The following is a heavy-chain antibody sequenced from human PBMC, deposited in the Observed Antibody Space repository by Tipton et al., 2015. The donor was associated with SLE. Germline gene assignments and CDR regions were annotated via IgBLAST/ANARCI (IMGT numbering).Heavy chain of an antibody. D-gene: IGHD3-22*01. J-gene: IGHJ4*02. V-gene: IGHV4-61*02. CDR1: GGSISSGIYY. Sequence: TLSLTCTVSGGSISSGIYYWSWIRQPAGKGLEWIGRIYTSGSTNYNPSLKSRVTISVDTSKNQFSLKLTSVTAADTAVYYCARHLGMIVAVITSNYFDYWGQGTLVTASS. CDR2: IYTSGST. CDR3: ARHLGMIVAVITSNYFDY.